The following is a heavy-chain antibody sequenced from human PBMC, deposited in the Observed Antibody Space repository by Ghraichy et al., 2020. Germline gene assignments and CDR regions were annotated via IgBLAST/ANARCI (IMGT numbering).Heavy chain of an antibody. CDR3: ARDSTAGLTYHMDV. CDR2: IYTTGST. J-gene: IGHJ6*03. Sequence: SETLSLTCTVSGGSISSGSFYWSWIRQPAGKGLEWIGRIYTTGSTDYSPSFKSRVTMSLDTSKNQFSLKLRSVTAADTAVYYCARDSTAGLTYHMDVWGKGTTVAVSS. V-gene: IGHV4-61*02. CDR1: GGSISSGSFY. D-gene: IGHD3-10*01.